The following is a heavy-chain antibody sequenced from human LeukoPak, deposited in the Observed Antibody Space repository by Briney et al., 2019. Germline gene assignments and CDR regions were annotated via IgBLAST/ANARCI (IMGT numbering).Heavy chain of an antibody. Sequence: SETLSLTCTVSGGSISSSSYYWSWIRQPPGKGLEWIGYIYYSGSTNYNPSLKSRVTISVDTSKNQFSLKLSSVTAADTAVYYCARTYSSSWIPIPSYYGMDVWGQGTTVTVSS. D-gene: IGHD6-13*01. V-gene: IGHV4-61*05. J-gene: IGHJ6*02. CDR1: GGSISSSSYY. CDR3: ARTYSSSWIPIPSYYGMDV. CDR2: IYYSGST.